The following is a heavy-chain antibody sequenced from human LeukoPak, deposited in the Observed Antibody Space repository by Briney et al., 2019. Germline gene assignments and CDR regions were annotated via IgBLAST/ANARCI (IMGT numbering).Heavy chain of an antibody. CDR2: IYYSGST. CDR3: ARGDYDILTGYYSWGYFDY. V-gene: IGHV4-59*01. CDR1: GGSISSYY. D-gene: IGHD3-9*01. Sequence: SETLSLTCTVSGGSISSYYWSWIRQPPGKGLEWIGYIYYSGSTNYNPSLKSRVTISVDTSKNQFSLKLSSVTAADTAVYYCARGDYDILTGYYSWGYFDYWGQGTLVTVSS. J-gene: IGHJ4*02.